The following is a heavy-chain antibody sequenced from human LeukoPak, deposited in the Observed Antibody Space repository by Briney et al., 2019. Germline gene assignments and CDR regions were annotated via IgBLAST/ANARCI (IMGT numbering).Heavy chain of an antibody. CDR3: ARVGWYYYDSSGYLIDY. D-gene: IGHD3-22*01. V-gene: IGHV3-30*04. Sequence: GGSLRLSCAASGFTFSSYAMHWVRQAPGKGLEWVAVISYDGSNKYYADSVKGRLTISRDNSKNTLYLQMNSLRAADTAVYYCARVGWYYYDSSGYLIDYWGQGTLVTVSS. CDR2: ISYDGSNK. J-gene: IGHJ4*02. CDR1: GFTFSSYA.